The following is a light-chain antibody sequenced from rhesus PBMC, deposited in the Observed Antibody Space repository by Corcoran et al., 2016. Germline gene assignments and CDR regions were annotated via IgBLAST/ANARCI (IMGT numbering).Light chain of an antibody. CDR1: QSVSSS. CDR2: GAS. Sequence: EIVMTQSPATLSLSPGERATLSCRASQSVSSSLAWYPQKPGQAPKLLIYGASSRATGIPDRFSGSVSGTEFTLTISSLEPEDVGVYYCQQDYSWPYSFGQGTKVEIK. CDR3: QQDYSWPYS. J-gene: IGKJ2*01. V-gene: IGKV3-42*01.